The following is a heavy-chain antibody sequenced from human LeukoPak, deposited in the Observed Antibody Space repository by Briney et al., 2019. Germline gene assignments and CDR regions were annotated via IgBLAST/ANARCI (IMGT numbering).Heavy chain of an antibody. D-gene: IGHD1-26*01. V-gene: IGHV1-8*01. CDR3: ASVVGATSTPFDI. J-gene: IGHJ3*02. Sequence: ASVKVSCKASGYTFTSYDINWVRQATGQGLEWMGWMNPNSGNTGYAQKFQGRVTMTRDTSISTAYMELSSLRSEDTAVYYCASVVGATSTPFDIWGQGTMVTVSS. CDR1: GYTFTSYD. CDR2: MNPNSGNT.